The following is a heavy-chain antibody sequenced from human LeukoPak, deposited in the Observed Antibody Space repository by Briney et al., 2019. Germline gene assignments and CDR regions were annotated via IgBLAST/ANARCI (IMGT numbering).Heavy chain of an antibody. Sequence: ASVKVSCKASGGSFSSYAISWVRQGPGQGLEWMGGIIPIFGTANYAQKFQGRVTITADKSTSTAYMELSSLRSEDTAVYYCARELTHTLWFGESILPGYYGMDVWGKGTTVTVSS. V-gene: IGHV1-69*06. CDR3: ARELTHTLWFGESILPGYYGMDV. CDR1: GGSFSSYA. J-gene: IGHJ6*04. D-gene: IGHD3-10*01. CDR2: IIPIFGTA.